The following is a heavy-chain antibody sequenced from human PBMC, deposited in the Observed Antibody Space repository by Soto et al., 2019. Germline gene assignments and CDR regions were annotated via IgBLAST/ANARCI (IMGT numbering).Heavy chain of an antibody. V-gene: IGHV3-23*01. Sequence: GGSLRLSCAASGFTFSSYAMSWVRQAPGKGLEWVSAISGSGGSTYYADSVKGRFTISRDNSKNTLYLQMNSLRAEDTAVYYCAKDLQASFVDCSGGSCYSPELGYWGQGTLVTVSS. CDR3: AKDLQASFVDCSGGSCYSPELGY. CDR1: GFTFSSYA. D-gene: IGHD2-15*01. CDR2: ISGSGGST. J-gene: IGHJ4*02.